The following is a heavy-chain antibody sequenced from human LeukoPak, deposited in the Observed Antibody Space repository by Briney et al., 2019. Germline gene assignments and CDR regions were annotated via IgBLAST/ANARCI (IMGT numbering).Heavy chain of an antibody. CDR3: ARGSGWYYY. Sequence: GGSLRLSCAASGFTFSNHWMSWVRQAPGKGLEWVANIKQDGSEKYYVDSVKGRFTISRDNAKNSLYLQMNSLRAEDTAVYYCARGSGWYYYWGRGTLVTVSS. V-gene: IGHV3-7*04. D-gene: IGHD6-19*01. J-gene: IGHJ4*02. CDR2: IKQDGSEK. CDR1: GFTFSNHW.